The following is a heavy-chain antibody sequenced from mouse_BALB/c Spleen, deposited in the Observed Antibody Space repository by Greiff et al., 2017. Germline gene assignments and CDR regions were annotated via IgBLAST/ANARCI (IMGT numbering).Heavy chain of an antibody. J-gene: IGHJ1*01. V-gene: IGHV4-1*02. CDR3: ARHITTATYWYFDV. CDR1: GFDFSRYW. CDR2: INPDSSTI. Sequence: EVKLLESGGGLVQPGGSLKLSCAASGFDFSRYWMSWVRQAPGKGLEWIGEINPDSSTINYTPSLKDKFIISRDNAKNTLYLQMSKVRSEDTALYYCARHITTATYWYFDVWGAGTTVTVSS. D-gene: IGHD1-2*01.